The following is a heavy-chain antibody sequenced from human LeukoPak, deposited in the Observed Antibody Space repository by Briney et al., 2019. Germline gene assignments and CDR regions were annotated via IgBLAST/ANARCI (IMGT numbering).Heavy chain of an antibody. CDR3: AKDRIRRDRGDAFDI. D-gene: IGHD2/OR15-2a*01. V-gene: IGHV3-23*01. CDR1: GFTFSSYA. J-gene: IGHJ3*02. CDR2: ISGSGGST. Sequence: PGGSLRLSCAASGFTFSSYAMSWVRQAPGKGLEWVSAISGSGGSTYHADSVKGRFTISRDNSKNTLYLQMNSLRAEDTAVYYCAKDRIRRDRGDAFDIWGQGTMVTVSS.